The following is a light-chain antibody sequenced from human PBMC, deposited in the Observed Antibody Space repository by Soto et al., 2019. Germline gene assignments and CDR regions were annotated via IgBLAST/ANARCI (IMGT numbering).Light chain of an antibody. Sequence: QSALTQPASVSGSPGQSITISCTGTSRDVGGYNYVSWYQQHPGKAPKLMIYDVRNRPSGVSNRFSGSKSVNTASLTISGLQAEDGADYYCSSYTTISTYVFGNGTKATVL. CDR3: SSYTTISTYV. CDR1: SRDVGGYNY. J-gene: IGLJ1*01. CDR2: DVR. V-gene: IGLV2-14*01.